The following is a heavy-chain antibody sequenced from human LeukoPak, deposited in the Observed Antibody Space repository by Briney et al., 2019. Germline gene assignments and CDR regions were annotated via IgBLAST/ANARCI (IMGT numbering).Heavy chain of an antibody. V-gene: IGHV4-59*08. CDR3: ARQRGYDILTGYYIDY. CDR1: GGSISSDY. D-gene: IGHD3-9*01. CDR2: IYYSGST. Sequence: SETLSLTCTVSGGSISSDYWSWIRQPPGKGLEWVGYIYYSGSTNYNPSLKSRVTISVDTSKNQFSLKLSSVTAADTAVYYCARQRGYDILTGYYIDYWGQVTLVTVSS. J-gene: IGHJ4*02.